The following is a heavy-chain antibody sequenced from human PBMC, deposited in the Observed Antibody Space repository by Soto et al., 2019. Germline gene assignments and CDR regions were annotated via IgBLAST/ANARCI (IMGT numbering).Heavy chain of an antibody. Sequence: QVQLVQSGAEVKKPGSSVKVSCKASGGTFSSYTISWVRQAPGQGLEWMGRIIPILGIANYAQKFQGRVMIXAXTSTSTAYMELSSLRSEDTAVYYCAIGRMATIMGHYWGQGTLVTVSS. CDR3: AIGRMATIMGHY. V-gene: IGHV1-69*02. D-gene: IGHD5-12*01. CDR1: GGTFSSYT. CDR2: IIPILGIA. J-gene: IGHJ4*02.